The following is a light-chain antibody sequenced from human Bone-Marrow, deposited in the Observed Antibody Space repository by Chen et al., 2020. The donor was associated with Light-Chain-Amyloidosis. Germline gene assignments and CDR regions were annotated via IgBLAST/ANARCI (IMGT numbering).Light chain of an antibody. Sequence: SYELTQPPSVSVSPGQTARITCSGDDLPTKYAYWYQQKPGQAPVLVIHRDTERPSGISERFSGSSAGPTATLTISGVQAEDEADYHCQSADSSGTYEVIFGVGTKLTVL. CDR3: QSADSSGTYEVI. CDR1: DLPTKY. CDR2: RDT. V-gene: IGLV3-25*03. J-gene: IGLJ2*01.